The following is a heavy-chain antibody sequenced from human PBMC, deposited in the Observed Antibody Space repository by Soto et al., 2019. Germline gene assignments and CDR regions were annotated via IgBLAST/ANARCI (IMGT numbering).Heavy chain of an antibody. CDR3: AHSVVAGLGYYFDY. D-gene: IGHD6-19*01. J-gene: IGHJ4*02. CDR1: GFSLSSTRVA. CDR2: IYWDDDK. V-gene: IGHV2-5*02. Sequence: QITLKESGPTLVKPTQTLTLTCTFSGFSLSSTRVAVGWIRQPPGKALEWLALIYWDDDKRYSPFLKSRLTITNDPSKNQLARTITNMDPVDTATYYCAHSVVAGLGYYFDYWGQGTLVTVSS.